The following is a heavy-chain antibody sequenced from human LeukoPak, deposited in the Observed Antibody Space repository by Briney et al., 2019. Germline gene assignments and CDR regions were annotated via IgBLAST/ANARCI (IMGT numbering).Heavy chain of an antibody. Sequence: SETLSLTCTVSGGSISSYYWNWIRQPAGKGLEWIGRLHSSGSTNYNPSLKSRLTISVDTSKNQFSLKLSSVTAADTAVYYCARMTKLGSSGYYWAGDLDYWGQGTLVTVSS. D-gene: IGHD3-22*01. J-gene: IGHJ4*02. CDR3: ARMTKLGSSGYYWAGDLDY. CDR1: GGSISSYY. CDR2: LHSSGST. V-gene: IGHV4-4*07.